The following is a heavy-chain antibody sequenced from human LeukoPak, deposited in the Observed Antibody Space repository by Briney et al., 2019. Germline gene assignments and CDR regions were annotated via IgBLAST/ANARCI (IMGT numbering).Heavy chain of an antibody. CDR1: GDSISSYY. CDR2: VYNSGST. Sequence: SETLSLTCTVSGDSISSYYWSWIRQPPGKGLEWIGYVYNSGSTNYNPSLTSRLTISLDTSKNQFSLILTSVTAADTAVYYCAGTVLTGYFNWFDPWGQGTLVTVSS. D-gene: IGHD3-9*01. V-gene: IGHV4-59*01. J-gene: IGHJ5*02. CDR3: AGTVLTGYFNWFDP.